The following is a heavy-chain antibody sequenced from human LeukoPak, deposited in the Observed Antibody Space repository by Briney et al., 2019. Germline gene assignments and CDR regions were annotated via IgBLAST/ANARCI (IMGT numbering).Heavy chain of an antibody. V-gene: IGHV3-33*01. CDR1: GFTFSSYG. CDR3: ARDTETAASGSYFDY. Sequence: GRSLRLSCAASGFTFSSYGMPWVRQAPGKGLEWVAVIWYDGSNKYYADSVKGRFTISRDNSKNTLYLQMNSLRAEDTAVYYCARDTETAASGSYFDYWGQGTLVTVSS. J-gene: IGHJ4*02. D-gene: IGHD5-18*01. CDR2: IWYDGSNK.